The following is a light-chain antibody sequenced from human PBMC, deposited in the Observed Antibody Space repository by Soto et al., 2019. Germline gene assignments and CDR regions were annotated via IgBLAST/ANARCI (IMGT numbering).Light chain of an antibody. CDR2: AAS. CDR3: QEFDTYPYT. V-gene: IGKV1-9*01. Sequence: THLTQSPSSLSASVGDRVTITCRASQGISSFLAWYQQKPGKAPIFLISAASALQSGVPSRFFGSGSGTDFTLTISSLQPEDAATYYCQEFDTYPYTFGQGTKLEIK. CDR1: QGISSF. J-gene: IGKJ2*01.